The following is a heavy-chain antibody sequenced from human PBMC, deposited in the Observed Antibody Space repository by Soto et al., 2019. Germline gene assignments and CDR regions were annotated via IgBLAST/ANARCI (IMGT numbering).Heavy chain of an antibody. CDR2: ISGRGDAT. J-gene: IGHJ5*02. CDR1: GFSFSRYL. Sequence: GGSLRLSCAASGFSFSRYLMTWVRQTPGQGLEWVSSISGRGDATYYADSVKGRFTISRDNSKNTLFLQMNSLGADDTAVYYCAKDPILTTPPSFDPWGQGTLVTVPQ. D-gene: IGHD3-9*01. V-gene: IGHV3-23*01. CDR3: AKDPILTTPPSFDP.